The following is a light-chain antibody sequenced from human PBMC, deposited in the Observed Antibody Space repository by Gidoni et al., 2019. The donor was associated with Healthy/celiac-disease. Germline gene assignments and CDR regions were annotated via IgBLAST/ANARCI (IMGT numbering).Light chain of an antibody. CDR2: AAS. Sequence: DIQLTLSPAFLSASVGDRVTITCRASQGISSDLAWYQQKPGKAPKLLIYAASTLPSGVPSRFSGSGSGTEFTLTISSLQPEDFATYYCQQLNSYPITFGQGTRLEIK. J-gene: IGKJ5*01. V-gene: IGKV1-9*01. CDR3: QQLNSYPIT. CDR1: QGISSD.